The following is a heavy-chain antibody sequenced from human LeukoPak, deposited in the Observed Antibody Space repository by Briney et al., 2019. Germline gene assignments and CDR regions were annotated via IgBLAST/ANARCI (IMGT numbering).Heavy chain of an antibody. CDR2: IYHSGST. V-gene: IGHV4-38-2*01. J-gene: IGHJ3*02. Sequence: PSETLSLTCAVSGYSISSGYYWGWIRQPPGKGLEWIGSIYHSGSTYYNPSLKSRVTISVHTSKNQFSLKLTSVTAADTAVYFRARRVVTIGDDAFDIWGQGTMVTVSS. CDR1: GYSISSGYY. CDR3: ARRVVTIGDDAFDI. D-gene: IGHD3-22*01.